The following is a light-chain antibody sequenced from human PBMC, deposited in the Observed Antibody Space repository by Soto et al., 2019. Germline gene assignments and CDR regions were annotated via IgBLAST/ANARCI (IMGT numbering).Light chain of an antibody. CDR3: SSSTSTTTLWV. CDR2: EVS. CDR1: NSDVGGYNY. J-gene: IGLJ3*02. V-gene: IGLV2-14*03. Sequence: QSALTQPASVSGSPGQSITISCTGTNSDVGGYNYVSWYQQRPGTAPKLIIYEVSNRPSGVSNRISGSKSGNTASLSISGLQAEDEADYYCSSSTSTTTLWVFRGGTKLTVL.